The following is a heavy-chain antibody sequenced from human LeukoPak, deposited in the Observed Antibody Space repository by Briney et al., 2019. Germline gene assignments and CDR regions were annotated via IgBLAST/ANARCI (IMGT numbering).Heavy chain of an antibody. CDR1: GFTFSSYA. J-gene: IGHJ4*02. CDR3: ARVPRQKLRFLEWLLPHFDY. Sequence: GGSLRLSCAASGFTFSSYAMHWVRQAPGKGLEWVAVISYDGSNKYYADSVKGRFTISRDNSKNTLYLQINSLRAEDTAVYYCARVPRQKLRFLEWLLPHFDYWGQGTLVTVSS. V-gene: IGHV3-30-3*01. D-gene: IGHD3-3*01. CDR2: ISYDGSNK.